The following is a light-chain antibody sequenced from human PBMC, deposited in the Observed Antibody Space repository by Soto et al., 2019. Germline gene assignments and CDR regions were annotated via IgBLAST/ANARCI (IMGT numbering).Light chain of an antibody. J-gene: IGKJ1*01. CDR3: QHYNSYSEA. CDR1: QTISSW. Sequence: DIQMTQSPSTLSGPVGDRVTITCRASQTISSWLAWYQQKPGKAPKLLIYKASTLRSGVTSRFSVSGSGTEFTLTIRSLQPDDFATYYCQHYNSYSEAFGQGTKVDIK. V-gene: IGKV1-5*03. CDR2: KAS.